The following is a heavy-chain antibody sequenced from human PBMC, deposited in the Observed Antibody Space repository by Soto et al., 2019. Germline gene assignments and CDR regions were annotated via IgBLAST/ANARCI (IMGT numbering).Heavy chain of an antibody. J-gene: IGHJ4*02. CDR3: ARVRERGYSGYWPLDY. D-gene: IGHD5-12*01. V-gene: IGHV1-69*13. CDR2: IIPIFGTA. CDR1: GGTFSSYA. Sequence: SVKVSCKASGGTFSSYAISWVRQAPGQGLEWMGGIIPIFGTANYAQKFQGRVTITADESTSTAYMELSSLRSEDTAVYYCARVRERGYSGYWPLDYWGQGTLVTVSS.